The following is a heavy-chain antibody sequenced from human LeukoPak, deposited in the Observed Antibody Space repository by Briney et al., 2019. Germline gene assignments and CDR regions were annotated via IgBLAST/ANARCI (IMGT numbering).Heavy chain of an antibody. V-gene: IGHV4-61*02. D-gene: IGHD2-21*01. J-gene: IGHJ3*02. Sequence: SETLSLTCTVSGGSISSGSYYWSWIRQPAGKGLEWIGRIYSSGSTNYNPSLKSRVTISQDTSKNQVSLKLNSVTAADTAVYYCARFTVTYSDAFDIWGQGTMVTVSS. CDR1: GGSISSGSYY. CDR2: IYSSGST. CDR3: ARFTVTYSDAFDI.